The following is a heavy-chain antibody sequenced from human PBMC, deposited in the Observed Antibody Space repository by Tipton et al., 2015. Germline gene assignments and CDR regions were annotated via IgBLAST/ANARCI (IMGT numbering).Heavy chain of an antibody. D-gene: IGHD1-26*01. CDR1: GFTVSTHY. V-gene: IGHV3-53*01. Sequence: SLRLSCAASGFTVSTHYMTRVRQAPGKGLEWVSHIYSDGTTYYADSVRGRFTVSRDNSKNTLYLQMVSLRAEDTALYYCARNSAYYFAMDVWGQGTTVTVSS. J-gene: IGHJ6*02. CDR3: ARNSAYYFAMDV. CDR2: IYSDGTT.